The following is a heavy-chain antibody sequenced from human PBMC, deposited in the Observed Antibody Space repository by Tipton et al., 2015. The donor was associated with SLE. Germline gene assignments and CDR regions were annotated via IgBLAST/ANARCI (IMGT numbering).Heavy chain of an antibody. D-gene: IGHD6-13*01. J-gene: IGHJ4*02. V-gene: IGHV4-39*07. CDR2: LDYSGTT. CDR1: GGSISDRNYY. CDR3: ARVNRVAADVDV. Sequence: TLSLTCTVSGGSISDRNYYWGWIRQSPGKGLEWIGNLDYSGTTYYNPSLQRRVTISLDTSTNRLSLKLSSVIAADTAVYYCARVNRVAADVDVWGQGTLVAVSS.